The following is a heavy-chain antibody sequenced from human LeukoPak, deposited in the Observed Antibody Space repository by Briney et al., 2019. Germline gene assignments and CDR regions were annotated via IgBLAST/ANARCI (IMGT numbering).Heavy chain of an antibody. V-gene: IGHV3-30*18. J-gene: IGHJ4*02. CDR2: ISYDGSNK. CDR3: AKPPNSGSYSGYYFDY. Sequence: GRSLRLSCAASGFFFSSYGMHWVRLAPGKGLEWVAVISYDGSNKYYADSVKGRFTISRDNSKNTLYLQMNSLRAEDTAVYYCAKPPNSGSYSGYYFDYWGQGTLVTVSS. D-gene: IGHD1-26*01. CDR1: GFFFSSYG.